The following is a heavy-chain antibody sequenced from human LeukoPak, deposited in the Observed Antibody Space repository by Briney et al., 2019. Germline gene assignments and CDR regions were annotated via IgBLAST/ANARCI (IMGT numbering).Heavy chain of an antibody. CDR1: GYRFIDYY. V-gene: IGHV1-46*01. CDR3: ARVRVKDSSTWYYDS. Sequence: ASVKVSCKASGYRFIDYYMYWVRQAPGQGLEWMGVINPSGGTTTYAQHFQGRVFMTRDRSTNTLYMELSSLRSGDTAVYFCARVRVKDSSTWYYDSWGQGTLVSVSS. CDR2: INPSGGTT. J-gene: IGHJ4*02. D-gene: IGHD2-2*01.